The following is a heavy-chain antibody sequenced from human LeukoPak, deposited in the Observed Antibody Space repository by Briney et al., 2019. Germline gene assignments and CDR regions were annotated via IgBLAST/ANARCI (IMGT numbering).Heavy chain of an antibody. J-gene: IGHJ4*02. CDR3: ARTMVTAVSKRPAVLDY. Sequence: SETLSLTCAVYGGPFSAYWSWIRQPPGKGLEWIGEINQSGSTNYNPSLKSRVIISGDTSKNQFSLKLSSVTAADTAVYYCARTMVTAVSKRPAVLDYWGQGTLVTVSS. CDR2: INQSGST. D-gene: IGHD2-21*02. CDR1: GGPFSAY. V-gene: IGHV4-34*01.